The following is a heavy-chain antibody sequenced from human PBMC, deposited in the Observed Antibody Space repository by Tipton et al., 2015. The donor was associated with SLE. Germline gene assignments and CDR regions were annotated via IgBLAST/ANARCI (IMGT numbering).Heavy chain of an antibody. D-gene: IGHD2-21*01. V-gene: IGHV4-39*01. Sequence: TLSLTCTVSDGSITNYYWAWIRQPPGKGLEWIGSLYSGGNNYHNPSLESRVTISEDTSKSQISLKVTSVTAADTAVYFCARQLWRLSPQGFDVWGQGTAVTVSS. J-gene: IGHJ3*01. CDR1: DGSITNYY. CDR3: ARQLWRLSPQGFDV. CDR2: LYSGGNN.